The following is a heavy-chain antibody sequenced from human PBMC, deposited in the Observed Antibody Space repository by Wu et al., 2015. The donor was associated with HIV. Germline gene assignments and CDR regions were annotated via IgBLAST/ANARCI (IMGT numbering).Heavy chain of an antibody. CDR3: ATDFGWFDP. V-gene: IGHV1-24*01. Sequence: HDQLVQSGAEVKKPGASVKVSCKVSGYTLSKLSVHWVRQAPGKGLEWMGGSDPEDGETVYAQKFQGRVTLTEDTSTDTAYMELTRLRSEDTAVYYCATDFGWFDPWGQGTLVTVSS. D-gene: IGHD3-10*01. CDR1: GYTLSKLS. CDR2: SDPEDGET. J-gene: IGHJ5*02.